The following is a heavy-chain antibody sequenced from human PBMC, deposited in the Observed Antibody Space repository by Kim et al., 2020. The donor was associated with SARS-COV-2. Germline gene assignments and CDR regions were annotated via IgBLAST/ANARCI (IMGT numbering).Heavy chain of an antibody. J-gene: IGHJ4*02. Sequence: SETLSLTCTVSGGSISSGGYYWSWIRQHPGKGLEWIGYIYYSGSTYYNPSLKSRVTISVDTSKNQFSLKLSSVTAADTAVYYCARVSDPLFFDYWGQGTLVTVSS. CDR3: ARVSDPLFFDY. CDR1: GGSISSGGYY. V-gene: IGHV4-31*03. CDR2: IYYSGST.